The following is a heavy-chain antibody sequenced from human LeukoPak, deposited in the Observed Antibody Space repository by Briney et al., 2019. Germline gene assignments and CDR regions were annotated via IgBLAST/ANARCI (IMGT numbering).Heavy chain of an antibody. CDR1: GFTFSSYS. J-gene: IGHJ4*02. Sequence: PGGSLRLSCAASGFTFSSYSMNWVRQAPGKGLEWVSWISISGSYVRYADSVKGRFTLSRDNAQKSVYLEMNRVRVEDTGIYFCARVRHVEAALSGNYYFFDFWGQGTLVTVSS. V-gene: IGHV3-21*01. CDR2: ISISGSYV. D-gene: IGHD6-6*01. CDR3: ARVRHVEAALSGNYYFFDF.